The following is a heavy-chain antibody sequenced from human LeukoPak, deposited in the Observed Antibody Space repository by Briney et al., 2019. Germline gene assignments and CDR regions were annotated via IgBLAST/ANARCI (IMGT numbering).Heavy chain of an antibody. CDR2: INGDGSST. V-gene: IGHV3-74*01. J-gene: IGHJ4*02. D-gene: IGHD3-22*01. Sequence: GGSLRLSCAASGFTFSSYWMHWVPQAPGKGLVWVSRINGDGSSTSYADCVKGRYTISRDNAKNTLYLQMNSLRAEDTAVYYCASRYYYDSSGREYWGQGTLVTVSS. CDR3: ASRYYYDSSGREY. CDR1: GFTFSSYW.